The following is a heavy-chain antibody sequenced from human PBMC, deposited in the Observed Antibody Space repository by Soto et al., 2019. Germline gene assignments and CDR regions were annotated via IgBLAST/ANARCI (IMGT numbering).Heavy chain of an antibody. CDR3: ARAARRGGNWFDP. CDR2: IYYSGST. J-gene: IGHJ5*02. CDR1: GGSISRGCYY. V-gene: IGHV4-31*03. D-gene: IGHD6-6*01. Sequence: QVQLQESGPGLVKPSQTLSLTCTVSGGSISRGCYYWSWIRQHPGKGLEWSGYIYYSGSTYYNPSLKGRVTISVDTSKTQFSLKLSSVTAADTGVYYCARAARRGGNWFDPRGQGTLVTGSS.